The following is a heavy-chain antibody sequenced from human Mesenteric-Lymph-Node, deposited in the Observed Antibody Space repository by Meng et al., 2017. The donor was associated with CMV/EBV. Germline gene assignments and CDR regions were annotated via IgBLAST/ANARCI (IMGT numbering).Heavy chain of an antibody. CDR2: VYSSGGT. V-gene: IGHV4-39*06. D-gene: IGHD3-3*02. CDR1: GGSISSGDYY. Sequence: SETLSLTCTVSGGSISSGDYYWSWIRPPRGKGLEWIDNVYSSGGTYFNPFLRSRAPISMDTSRSQFLLKMTSVTAADSATYYCARVRILEGRVTPIGFDPWGQGTLVTVSS. CDR3: ARVRILEGRVTPIGFDP. J-gene: IGHJ5*02.